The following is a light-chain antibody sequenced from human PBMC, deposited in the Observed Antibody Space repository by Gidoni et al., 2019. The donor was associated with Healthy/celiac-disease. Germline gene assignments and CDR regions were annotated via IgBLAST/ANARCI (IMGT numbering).Light chain of an antibody. J-gene: IGKJ1*01. V-gene: IGKV1-5*01. CDR1: QSISSW. CDR3: QQYNSYSPVT. Sequence: DIQMHQSPSTLSASVGDSVTITCRASQSISSWLAWYQQKPGKAPKLLIYDASSLESGVPSRFSGSGSGTEFTLTISSLQPDDFATYYCQQYNSYSPVTFGQGTKVEIK. CDR2: DAS.